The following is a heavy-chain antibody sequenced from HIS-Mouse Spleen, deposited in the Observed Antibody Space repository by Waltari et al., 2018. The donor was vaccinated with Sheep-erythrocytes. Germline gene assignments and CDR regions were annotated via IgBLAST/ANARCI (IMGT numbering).Heavy chain of an antibody. CDR2: INHSGSN. J-gene: IGHJ2*01. CDR1: GGSFSGYY. CDR3: ARGPRTGDHNYWYFDL. D-gene: IGHD7-27*01. Sequence: QVQLQQWGAGLLKPSETLSLTCAVYGGSFSGYYWSWIRQPPGKGLEWIGEINHSGSNNYNPSLKSRVTISVDTSKNQFSLKLSSVTAADTAVYYCARGPRTGDHNYWYFDLWGRGTLVTVSS. V-gene: IGHV4-34*01.